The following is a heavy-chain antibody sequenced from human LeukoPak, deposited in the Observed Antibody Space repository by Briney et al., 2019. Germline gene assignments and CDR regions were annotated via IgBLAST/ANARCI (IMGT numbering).Heavy chain of an antibody. CDR3: ARDLAWGAFDY. CDR1: GFTFSNHG. Sequence: PWGSLRLSCAASGFTFSNHGMNWVRQAPGKGLEWLSGVSPPGGGTYYADSVKGRFTISRDDSKNTLSLQMNSLRVEDTAVYYCARDLAWGAFDYWGQGTLVTVSS. CDR2: VSPPGGGT. D-gene: IGHD7-27*01. J-gene: IGHJ4*02. V-gene: IGHV3-23*01.